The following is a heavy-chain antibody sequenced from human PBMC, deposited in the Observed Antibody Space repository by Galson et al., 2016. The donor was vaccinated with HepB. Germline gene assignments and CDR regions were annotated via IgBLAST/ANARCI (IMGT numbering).Heavy chain of an antibody. CDR1: GASISGYY. CDR2: IYYSGRT. CDR3: ARDDSGGWYGFHYGMDV. D-gene: IGHD6-19*01. V-gene: IGHV4-59*01. Sequence: ETLSLTCTVSGASISGYYLSWVRQPPGKGLEWIGYIYYSGRTNYNPSLKSRVTISVDTSKNQFSLKLSSVTAADTAVYYCARDDSGGWYGFHYGMDVWGQGPTVTVSS. J-gene: IGHJ6*02.